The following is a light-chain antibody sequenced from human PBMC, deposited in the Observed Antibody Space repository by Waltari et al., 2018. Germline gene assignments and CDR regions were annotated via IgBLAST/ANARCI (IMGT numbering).Light chain of an antibody. CDR2: EDN. J-gene: IGLJ2*01. CDR3: QSYDSDEGVV. Sequence: NSLLTQPHSVSESPGKTVTISCTRTSDSIASNYVQWYQQRPGSAPTTVIFEDNQRPSGVPDRFSASIDTSSTSASLTSSGLKTEDEALYYCQSYDSDEGVVFGGGTKLTVL. V-gene: IGLV6-57*03. CDR1: SDSIASNY.